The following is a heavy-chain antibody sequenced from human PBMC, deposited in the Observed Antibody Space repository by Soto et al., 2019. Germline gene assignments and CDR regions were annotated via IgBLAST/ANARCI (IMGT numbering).Heavy chain of an antibody. CDR2: ISSSGSTI. CDR1: GFTFSSYE. D-gene: IGHD3-22*01. CDR3: ARDPPYDSSGYLS. J-gene: IGHJ3*01. Sequence: GSLRLSCAASGFTFSSYEMNWVRQAPGKGLEWVSYISSSGSTIYYADSVKGRFTISRDNAKNSLYLQMNSLRAEDTAVYYCARDPPYDSSGYLSWGQGTMVTVSS. V-gene: IGHV3-48*03.